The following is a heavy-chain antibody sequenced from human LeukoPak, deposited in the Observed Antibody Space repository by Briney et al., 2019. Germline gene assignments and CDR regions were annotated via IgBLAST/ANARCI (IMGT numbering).Heavy chain of an antibody. CDR3: ARANSGIVGATTVDY. J-gene: IGHJ4*02. D-gene: IGHD1-26*01. V-gene: IGHV1-69*04. CDR2: IIPILGIA. CDR1: GGTFSSYA. Sequence: ASVKVSCKASGGTFSSYAISWVRQAPGQGLEWMGRIIPILGIANYAQKFQGRVTITADKSTSTVYMELSSLRSEDTAVYYCARANSGIVGATTVDYWGQGTLVTVSS.